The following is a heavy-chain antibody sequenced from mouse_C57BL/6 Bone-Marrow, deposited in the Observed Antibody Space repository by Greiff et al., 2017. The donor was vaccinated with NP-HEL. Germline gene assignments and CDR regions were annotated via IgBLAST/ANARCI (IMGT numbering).Heavy chain of an antibody. CDR1: GYTFTDYY. CDR3: VPIERYAMDY. CDR2: IHPYNGGT. V-gene: IGHV1-19*01. Sequence: EVQLQQSGPVLVKPGASVKMSCKASGYTFTDYYMNWVKQSHGKSLEWIGVIHPYNGGTSYNQKFKGKATLTVDKSSRSAYMELNSLTSEDSAVYYCVPIERYAMDYWGQGTSVTVSS. J-gene: IGHJ4*01.